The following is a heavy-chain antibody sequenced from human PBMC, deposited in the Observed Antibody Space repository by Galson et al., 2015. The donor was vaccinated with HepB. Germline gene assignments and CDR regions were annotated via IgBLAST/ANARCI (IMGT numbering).Heavy chain of an antibody. CDR1: GDSVSSNSAG. Sequence: CAISGDSVSSNSAGWNWLRQSPSRGLEWLGRTYYRSKWYNDYAVSVKSRTTISPDTSKNQFSLQLNSVTPEDTAVYYRARSTASRVIDYWGQGTLVTVSS. CDR3: ARSTASRVIDY. CDR2: TYYRSKWYN. D-gene: IGHD2-2*01. J-gene: IGHJ4*02. V-gene: IGHV6-1*01.